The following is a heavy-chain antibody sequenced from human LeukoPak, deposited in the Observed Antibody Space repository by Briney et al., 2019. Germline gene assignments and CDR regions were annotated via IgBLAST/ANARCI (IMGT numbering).Heavy chain of an antibody. CDR2: LLYDGSNE. J-gene: IGHJ6*02. V-gene: IGHV3-30*18. Sequence: GGSLELLCAASGIPFSTFRMRRGAPDPRERPEVEAVLLYDGSNEYYADSGKGRFPISRDNSKNTLYLQMTSLRVEDTAVYYCSKGHSSAWQYYYYAMDVWGQGTTVTVSS. CDR1: GIPFSTFR. CDR3: SKGHSSAWQYYYYAMDV. D-gene: IGHD6-19*01.